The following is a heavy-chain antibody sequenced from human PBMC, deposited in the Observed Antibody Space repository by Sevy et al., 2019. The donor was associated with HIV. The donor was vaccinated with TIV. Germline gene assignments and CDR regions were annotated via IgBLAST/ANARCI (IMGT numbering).Heavy chain of an antibody. CDR1: AFTFSNYA. J-gene: IGHJ4*02. Sequence: GGSLRLSCAASAFTFSNYATSWVRQAPGKGLEWVSAISGSGGSTYYADSVKGRFTISRDNSKNTLFLQMNSLRAEDTAVYFCAKWSELPSSPFDYWGQGTLVTVSS. CDR3: AKWSELPSSPFDY. D-gene: IGHD1-26*01. V-gene: IGHV3-23*01. CDR2: ISGSGGST.